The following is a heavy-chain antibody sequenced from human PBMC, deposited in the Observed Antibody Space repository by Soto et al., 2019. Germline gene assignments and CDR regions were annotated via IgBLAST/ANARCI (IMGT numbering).Heavy chain of an antibody. CDR3: ARDGNGVDF. J-gene: IGHJ6*02. Sequence: PGGALSLSCSASGFTFGDYFMTWVRQAPGKGLEWVANIKQDGTELYYVDSVRGRFTISRDNAKDSLYLQMNSLRAEDTAVYYCARDGNGVDFWGQGTTVTVSS. D-gene: IGHD1-26*01. V-gene: IGHV3-7*05. CDR2: IKQDGTEL. CDR1: GFTFGDYF.